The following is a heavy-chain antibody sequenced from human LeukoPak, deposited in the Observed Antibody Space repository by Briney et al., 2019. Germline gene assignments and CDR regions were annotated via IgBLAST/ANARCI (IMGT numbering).Heavy chain of an antibody. CDR1: GYTFTTYA. J-gene: IGHJ4*02. V-gene: IGHV7-4-1*02. CDR3: ASSYCSGGHCYPQQTVYYFDF. D-gene: IGHD2-15*01. CDR2: INTNTGNP. Sequence: ASVKVSCKASGYTFTTYAMNWVRQAPGQGLEWMGWINTNTGNPTYAQDFTGRFVFSLDTSVSTAYLQINSLKAEDTAVYYCASSYCSGGHCYPQQTVYYFDFWGQGTLVTVSS.